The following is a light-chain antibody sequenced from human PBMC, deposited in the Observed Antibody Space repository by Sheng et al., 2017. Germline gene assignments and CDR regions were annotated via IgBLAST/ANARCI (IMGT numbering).Light chain of an antibody. CDR3: QQSYTNPQD. Sequence: DIQITQSPSSLSASVGDRVTITCRASQSISGHLNWYQHKPGKAPTLLIYAASNLQRGVPSRFSGSGSETDFTLTISSLQPEDFATYYCQQSYTNPQDFGQGTRLEIK. V-gene: IGKV1-39*01. J-gene: IGKJ5*01. CDR2: AAS. CDR1: QSISGH.